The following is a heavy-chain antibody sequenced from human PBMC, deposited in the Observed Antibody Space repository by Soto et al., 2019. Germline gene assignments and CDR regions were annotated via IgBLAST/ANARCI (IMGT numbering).Heavy chain of an antibody. CDR3: APCSGGSCYSVSEYFQH. CDR2: ISGSGGST. CDR1: GFTFSSYA. V-gene: IGHV3-23*01. J-gene: IGHJ1*01. D-gene: IGHD2-15*01. Sequence: EVQLLESGGGLVQPGGSLRLSCAASGFTFSSYAMSWVRQAPGKGLEWVSAISGSGGSTYYADSVKGRFTISRDNSKNTLYLQMNSLRAEDTAVYYCAPCSGGSCYSVSEYFQHWGQGTLVTVSS.